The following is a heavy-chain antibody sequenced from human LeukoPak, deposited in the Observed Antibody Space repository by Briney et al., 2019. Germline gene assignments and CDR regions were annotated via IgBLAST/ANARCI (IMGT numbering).Heavy chain of an antibody. V-gene: IGHV3-23*01. CDR2: ISGSGDNT. CDR1: GFTFSSYA. CDR3: AKGGLVHRFDP. J-gene: IGHJ5*02. Sequence: GGSLRLSCAASGFTFSSYAMSWVRQAPGKGLEWVSGISGSGDNTYYADSVKGRFTISRDNSKNTLYLQMNSLRADDTAVYYRAKGGLVHRFDPWGQGTLVTVSS.